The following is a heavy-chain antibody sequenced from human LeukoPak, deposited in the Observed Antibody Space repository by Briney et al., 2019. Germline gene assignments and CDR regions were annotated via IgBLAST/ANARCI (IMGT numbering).Heavy chain of an antibody. J-gene: IGHJ4*02. V-gene: IGHV3-48*01. CDR2: ISSSGTTI. D-gene: IGHD6-19*01. CDR1: GFSFSTYS. Sequence: GGSLRLSCAASGFSFSTYSMNWVRQAPGKGLEWVSYISSSGTTIYYADSVKGRFTISRENAESSLYLQMNSLRAEDTAVYYCARGGIQVSGIDEFDYWGQGTLVTVSS. CDR3: ARGGIQVSGIDEFDY.